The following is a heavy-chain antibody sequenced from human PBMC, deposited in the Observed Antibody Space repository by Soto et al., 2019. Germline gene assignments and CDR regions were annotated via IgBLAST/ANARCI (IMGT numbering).Heavy chain of an antibody. CDR1: GGSISSGDYS. CDR3: ARVPGP. Sequence: TLSLACAVSGGSISSGDYSWSSLRQPPGKGLDCIGYISHSGSTYYNPSLKSRVTITVDRSKNQFSLKLSSVTAADTAVYYCARVPGPWGQGTLVTVTA. J-gene: IGHJ5*02. V-gene: IGHV4-30-2*01. CDR2: ISHSGST.